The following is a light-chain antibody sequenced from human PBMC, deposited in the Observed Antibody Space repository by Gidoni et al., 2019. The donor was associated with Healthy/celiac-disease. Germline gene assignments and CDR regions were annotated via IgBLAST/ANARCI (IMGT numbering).Light chain of an antibody. V-gene: IGLV1-47*01. CDR1: SSNIGSTY. CDR2: RNN. CDR3: AAWDDSLSGRV. Sequence: QSVLTQPPSASGTPGQSVTISCSGSSSNIGSTYVYWYQQLPGTAPKPLIYRNNQRPSGVPDRFSGSKSGTSASLAISGLRSEDEADYYCAAWDDSLSGRVFGGGTKLTVL. J-gene: IGLJ3*02.